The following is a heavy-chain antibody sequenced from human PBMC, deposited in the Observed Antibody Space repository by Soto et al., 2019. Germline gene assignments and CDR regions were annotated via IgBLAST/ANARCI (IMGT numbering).Heavy chain of an antibody. V-gene: IGHV4-59*01. CDR2: IYYSGST. Sequence: LSLTCTVSGGSISSYYWSWIRQPPGKGLEWIGYIYYSGSTNYNPSLKSRVTISVDTSKNQFSLKLSSVTAADTAVYYCARGAWLDDSSSWERAYYYYGMDVWGQGTTVTVSS. J-gene: IGHJ6*02. CDR3: ARGAWLDDSSSWERAYYYYGMDV. CDR1: GGSISSYY. D-gene: IGHD6-13*01.